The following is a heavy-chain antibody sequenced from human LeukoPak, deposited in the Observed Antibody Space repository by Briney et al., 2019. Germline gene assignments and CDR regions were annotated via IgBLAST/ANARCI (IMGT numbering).Heavy chain of an antibody. J-gene: IGHJ4*02. CDR2: TRNKANNYAT. D-gene: IGHD4-23*01. V-gene: IGHV3-72*01. CDR3: TRWRSGTSD. Sequence: PGGSLRLSCAVSGYTFSDHYIDWVRQAPGEGLEWVGHTRNKANNYATEYAASVKGRFTISRDDSRNSVYLQMNSLRTEDRAVYYCTRWRSGTSDWGQGTLVTVSS. CDR1: GYTFSDHY.